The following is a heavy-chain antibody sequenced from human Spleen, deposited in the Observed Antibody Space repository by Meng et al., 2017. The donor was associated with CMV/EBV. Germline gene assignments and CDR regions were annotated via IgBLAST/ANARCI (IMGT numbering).Heavy chain of an antibody. CDR2: ISTSGFTI. Sequence: GGSLRLSCAASGFTFSGYEMNWVRQAPGKGLEWVSFISTSGFTIYYADSVKGRFTISRDNAKNSLYLQMNSLRAEDTAVYYCASSGAHWGQGTLVTVSS. CDR1: GFTFSGYE. CDR3: ASSGAH. J-gene: IGHJ4*02. V-gene: IGHV3-48*03.